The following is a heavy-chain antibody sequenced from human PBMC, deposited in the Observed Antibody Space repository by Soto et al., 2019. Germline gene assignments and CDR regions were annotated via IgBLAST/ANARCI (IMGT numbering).Heavy chain of an antibody. V-gene: IGHV3-23*01. J-gene: IGHJ4*02. CDR1: GFTFGSYG. D-gene: IGHD5-18*01. CDR3: AKGGGYIYGYEVFYFDY. CDR2: ISGSGSST. Sequence: GGSLRLSCAASGFTFGSYGMSWVRQAPGKGLEWVSGISGSGSSTYYADSVKGRFTISRDNSKNTLYLQMNGLRVEDTAIYYCAKGGGYIYGYEVFYFDYLGQGTLVTAPQ.